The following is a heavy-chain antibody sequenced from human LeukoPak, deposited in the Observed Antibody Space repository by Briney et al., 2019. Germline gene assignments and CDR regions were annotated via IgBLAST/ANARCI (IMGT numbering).Heavy chain of an antibody. D-gene: IGHD3-16*01. CDR2: IYYSGST. V-gene: IGHV4-59*01. CDR3: ARSWGLADAFDI. CDR1: GGSTSSYY. Sequence: SETLSLTCTVSGGSTSSYYWSWIRQPPGKGLEWIGYIYYSGSTNYNPSLKSRVTISVDTSKNQFSLKLSSVTAADTAVYYCARSWGLADAFDIWGQGTMVTVSS. J-gene: IGHJ3*02.